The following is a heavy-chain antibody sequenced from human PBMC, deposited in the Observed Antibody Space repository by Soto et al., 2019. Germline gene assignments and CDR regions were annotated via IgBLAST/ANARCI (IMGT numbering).Heavy chain of an antibody. V-gene: IGHV1-3*01. CDR3: ARGCSSTSCYAGVIY. CDR2: INAGNGNT. Sequence: GASVKVSCKASGYTFTSYAMHWVRQAPGQRLEWMGWINAGNGNTKYSQKFQGRVTITRDTSASTAYMELSSLRSEDTAVYYCARGCSSTSCYAGVIYWGQGTLVTVSS. D-gene: IGHD2-2*01. CDR1: GYTFTSYA. J-gene: IGHJ4*02.